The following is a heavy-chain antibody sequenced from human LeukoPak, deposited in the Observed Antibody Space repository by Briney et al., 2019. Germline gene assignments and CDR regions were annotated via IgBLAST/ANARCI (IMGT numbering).Heavy chain of an antibody. CDR2: IKQDGSMK. V-gene: IGHV3-7*01. J-gene: IGHJ4*02. Sequence: GGSLRLSCAASGFSFSTYWMSWVRQAPGKGLEWVANIKQDGSMKGYVDSVKGRFTISRDNAKNSLYLQMNSLRAEDTAVYYCARVAATARPIDYWGQGTLVTVSS. D-gene: IGHD2-2*02. CDR3: ARVAATARPIDY. CDR1: GFSFSTYW.